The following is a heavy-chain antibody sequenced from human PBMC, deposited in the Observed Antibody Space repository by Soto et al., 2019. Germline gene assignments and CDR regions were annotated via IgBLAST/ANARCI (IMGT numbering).Heavy chain of an antibody. V-gene: IGHV3-53*01. Sequence: GGSLRLSCAASGFTVSSNYMSWVRQAPGKGLEWVSVIYSGGSTYYADSVKGRFTISRDNSKNTLYLQMNSLRAEDTAVYYCASVEMATTNWASKDAFDIWGQGTMVTVSS. CDR2: IYSGGST. CDR1: GFTVSSNY. J-gene: IGHJ3*02. CDR3: ASVEMATTNWASKDAFDI. D-gene: IGHD5-12*01.